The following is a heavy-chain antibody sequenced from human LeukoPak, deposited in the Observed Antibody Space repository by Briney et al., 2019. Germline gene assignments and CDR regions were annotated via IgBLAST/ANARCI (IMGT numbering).Heavy chain of an antibody. D-gene: IGHD3-22*01. CDR1: GFIVSSNY. Sequence: GRSLRLSCAASGFIVSSNYMSWFRQAPGKGLEWVSVIYSGGSTYYADSVKGRFIISRDNSKNTLYLQMDSLGAEDTAVYYCARGTHYYDSSGYYSEYFQHWGQGTLVTVSS. V-gene: IGHV3-53*01. CDR2: IYSGGST. J-gene: IGHJ1*01. CDR3: ARGTHYYDSSGYYSEYFQH.